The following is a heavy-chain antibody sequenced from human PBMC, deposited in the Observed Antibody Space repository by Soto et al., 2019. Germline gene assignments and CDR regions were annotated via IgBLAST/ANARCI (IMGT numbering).Heavy chain of an antibody. Sequence: PGGSLRLSCAASGFTFSNSWMHWVRQVSGKGPEWVSRINADGTSTSYADSVKGRFTISRDNAKNTLYLHVNSLRAEDTAVYYCVKVLARGVGVPRSYFDSWGQGAMVTVYS. D-gene: IGHD2-15*01. J-gene: IGHJ4*02. CDR1: GFTFSNSW. V-gene: IGHV3-74*01. CDR2: INADGTST. CDR3: VKVLARGVGVPRSYFDS.